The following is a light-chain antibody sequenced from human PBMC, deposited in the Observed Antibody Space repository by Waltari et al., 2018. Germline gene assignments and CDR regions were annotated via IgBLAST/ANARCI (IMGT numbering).Light chain of an antibody. J-gene: IGKJ4*01. V-gene: IGKV4-1*01. CDR2: LAS. CDR3: QQRSDWLT. Sequence: DIVMPQSPDSLAVSRGEGATIPGKSSQPVLYSANNKNYLAWYQQKPGQPPKLLIYLASTRESGVPDRFSGSGSGTDFTLTISSLEPEDFAVYYCQQRSDWLTFGGGTRVEIK. CDR1: QPVLYSANNKNY.